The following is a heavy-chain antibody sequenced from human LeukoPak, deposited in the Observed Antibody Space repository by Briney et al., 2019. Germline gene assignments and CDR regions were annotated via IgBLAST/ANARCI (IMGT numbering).Heavy chain of an antibody. V-gene: IGHV3-21*01. D-gene: IGHD1-26*01. CDR1: GFTFSSYS. Sequence: GGSLRLSCAASGFTFSSYSMNWVRQAPGKGLEWVSSISTSSSYIYYADSVKGRFTISRDHAKNSLYLQMNSLRAEDTAVYYSARGPEVLFVGASWVNPDYWGQGTLVTVSS. CDR2: ISTSSSYI. CDR3: ARGPEVLFVGASWVNPDY. J-gene: IGHJ4*02.